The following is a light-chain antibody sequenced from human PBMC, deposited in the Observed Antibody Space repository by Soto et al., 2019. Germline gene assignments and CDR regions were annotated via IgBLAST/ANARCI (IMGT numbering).Light chain of an antibody. Sequence: QSALTQPRSVSGSPGQSVTISCTGTSSDVGGYNYVSWYQQHAGKAPKLIIYDVSKRPSGVPRRFSGSKFGNTASLTLSGLQAEDEADYYCCSYAGTYTWVFGGGTRLTVL. CDR1: SSDVGGYNY. J-gene: IGLJ3*02. V-gene: IGLV2-11*01. CDR2: DVS. CDR3: CSYAGTYTWV.